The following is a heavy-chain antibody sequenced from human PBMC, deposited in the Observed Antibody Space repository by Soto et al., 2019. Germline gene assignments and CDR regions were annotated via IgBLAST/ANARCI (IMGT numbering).Heavy chain of an antibody. Sequence: QVQLVQSGAEVRKPGASVRVSCETSGYTFNHYYIHWVRQAPGQGLEWMGIINLRGGTTEYAHKFRGRVTVTGDTATSTAYMKLSSMRSEDTAVYFCASGPDDSDVPRWDYWGQVTLVTVSS. CDR2: INLRGGTT. CDR3: ASGPDDSDVPRWDY. D-gene: IGHD4-17*01. CDR1: GYTFNHYY. J-gene: IGHJ4*02. V-gene: IGHV1-46*02.